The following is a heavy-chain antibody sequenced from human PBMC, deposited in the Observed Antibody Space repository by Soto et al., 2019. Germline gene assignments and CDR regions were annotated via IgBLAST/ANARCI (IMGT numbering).Heavy chain of an antibody. CDR3: VRRHVSETGIDLFDP. CDR1: GYTFTSYG. CDR2: INAANGDT. V-gene: IGHV1-3*01. D-gene: IGHD1-1*01. J-gene: IGHJ5*02. Sequence: QVQLVQSGTEVKKPGASVKVSCKASGYTFTSYGIHWVRQAPGQRLEWMGWINAANGDTKYSPKFQGRVTITRDTSASTAYMELSSLRSEDTAVYYGVRRHVSETGIDLFDPWGHGTLVTVSS.